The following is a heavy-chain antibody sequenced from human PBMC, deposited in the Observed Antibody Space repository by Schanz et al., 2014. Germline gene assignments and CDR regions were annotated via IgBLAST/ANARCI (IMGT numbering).Heavy chain of an antibody. J-gene: IGHJ4*02. V-gene: IGHV3-23*04. CDR2: ISGGGGTT. D-gene: IGHD6-13*01. CDR1: GFNFSDYA. CDR3: AKSQGSSFDS. Sequence: VQLVESGGGVVQPGRSLRLSCAASGFNFSDYAMCWVRQAPGKGLEWVSAISGGGGTTYYTDSVKGRFTISRDNSKNPLYLQMSSLRAEDTAVYYCAKSQGSSFDSWGQGTLVTVSS.